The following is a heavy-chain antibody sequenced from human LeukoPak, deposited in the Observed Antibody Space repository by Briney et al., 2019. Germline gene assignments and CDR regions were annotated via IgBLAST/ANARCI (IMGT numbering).Heavy chain of an antibody. CDR1: GFTFSSYA. CDR2: ISYDGSNK. Sequence: GGSLRLSRAASGFTFSSYAMHWVRQAPGKGLEWVAVISYDGSNKYYADSVKGRFTISRDNSKNTLYLQMNSLRAEDTAVYYCARPPGYYHNFVDYWGQGTLVTVSS. D-gene: IGHD3-22*01. V-gene: IGHV3-30-3*01. J-gene: IGHJ4*02. CDR3: ARPPGYYHNFVDY.